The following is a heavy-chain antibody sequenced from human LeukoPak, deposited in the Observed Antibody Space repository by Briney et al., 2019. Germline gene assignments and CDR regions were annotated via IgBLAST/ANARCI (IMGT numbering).Heavy chain of an antibody. D-gene: IGHD3-3*01. CDR3: ARLLTIFGVANDY. CDR2: ISYDGSNK. Sequence: GGSLRLSCAASGFTFSSYAMHWVRQAPGKGLEWVAVISYDGSNKYYADSVEGRFTISRDNSKNTLYLQMNSLRAEDTAVYYCARLLTIFGVANDYWGQGTLVTVSS. V-gene: IGHV3-30*14. J-gene: IGHJ4*02. CDR1: GFTFSSYA.